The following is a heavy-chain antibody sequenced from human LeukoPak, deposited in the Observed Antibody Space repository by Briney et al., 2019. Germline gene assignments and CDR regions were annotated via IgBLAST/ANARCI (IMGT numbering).Heavy chain of an antibody. J-gene: IGHJ4*02. D-gene: IGHD3-22*01. CDR1: GYTFTSYY. Sequence: ASVKVSCKASGYTFTSYYMHWVRQAPGQGLEWMGIINPSGGSTSYAQKLQGRVTMTTDTSTSTAYMELRSLRSDDTAVYYCARELKAYYYDSSGLRYFDYWGQGTLVTVSS. CDR3: ARELKAYYYDSSGLRYFDY. CDR2: INPSGGST. V-gene: IGHV1-46*01.